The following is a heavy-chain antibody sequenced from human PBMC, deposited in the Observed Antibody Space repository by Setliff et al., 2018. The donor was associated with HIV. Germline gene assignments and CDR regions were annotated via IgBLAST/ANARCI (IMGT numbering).Heavy chain of an antibody. CDR2: IIPIFGTA. D-gene: IGHD3-22*01. CDR1: GYTFTSYG. CDR3: ARVSYYYDSSGQGAFDI. V-gene: IGHV1-69*13. J-gene: IGHJ3*02. Sequence: SVKVSCKASGYTFTSYGISWVRQAPGQGLEWMGGIIPIFGTANYAQKFQGRVTITADESTSTAYMEVSSLRSEDTAVYYCARVSYYYDSSGQGAFDIWGQGTMVTVSS.